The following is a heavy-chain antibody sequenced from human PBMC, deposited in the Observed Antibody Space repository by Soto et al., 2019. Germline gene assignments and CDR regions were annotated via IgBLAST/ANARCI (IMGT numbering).Heavy chain of an antibody. Sequence: GASVKVSCKASGGTFSSYAISWVRQAPGQGLEWMGGIIPIFGTANYAQKFQGRVTITADESTGTAYMELSSLRSEDAAVYYCAITYYDFWSGSGSYSGMDVWGQGTTVTVSS. CDR2: IIPIFGTA. CDR1: GGTFSSYA. CDR3: AITYYDFWSGSGSYSGMDV. D-gene: IGHD3-3*01. V-gene: IGHV1-69*13. J-gene: IGHJ6*02.